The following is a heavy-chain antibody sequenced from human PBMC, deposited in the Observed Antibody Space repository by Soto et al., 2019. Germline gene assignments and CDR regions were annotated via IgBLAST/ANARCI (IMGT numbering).Heavy chain of an antibody. CDR1: GPSFGDSW. J-gene: IGHJ4*02. D-gene: IGHD1-1*01. CDR3: GRVDWNPGGD. Sequence: EVRLVESGGGLVQPGGSLGPSGVAPGPSFGDSWIHWVRQAPGKGLMWVSGIRSNERGTAYADSVKGRFTISRDNANNTVYLQMNNLRAEDTAVYYCGRVDWNPGGDWGQGTLVTVSS. V-gene: IGHV3-74*01. CDR2: IRSNERGT.